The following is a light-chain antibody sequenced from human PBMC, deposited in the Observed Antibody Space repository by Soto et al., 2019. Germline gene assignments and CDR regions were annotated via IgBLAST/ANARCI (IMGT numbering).Light chain of an antibody. J-gene: IGKJ5*01. CDR1: RSVRLY. CDR3: QHSCSPRT. CDR2: XAS. Sequence: DVHMTQSPSSLAASLGARVTMTXRASRSVRLYLNWYQQKPGKATKXXINXASIFQSWVPSMFSGSGYGTDFTLTIRRLQPEAVATYYCQHSCSPRTFGQGTRLEI. V-gene: IGKV1-39*01.